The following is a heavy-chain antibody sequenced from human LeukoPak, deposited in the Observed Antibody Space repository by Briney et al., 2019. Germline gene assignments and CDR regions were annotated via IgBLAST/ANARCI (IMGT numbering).Heavy chain of an antibody. J-gene: IGHJ6*02. CDR2: IKQDETEK. V-gene: IGHV3-7*01. Sequence: PGGSLRLSCTASGFTFSNFWMGWVRQAPGKGLEWVANIKQDETEKFYLGSVKGRFTISRDNAKNSLYLQMNSLRAEDTAVYYCAREYYYYGMDVWGQGTTVTVSS. CDR3: AREYYYYGMDV. CDR1: GFTFSNFW.